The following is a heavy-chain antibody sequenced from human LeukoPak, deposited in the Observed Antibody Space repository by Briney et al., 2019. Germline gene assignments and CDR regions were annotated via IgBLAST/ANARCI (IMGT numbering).Heavy chain of an antibody. CDR2: INSNGDST. CDR1: GLTFSAHA. J-gene: IGHJ4*02. V-gene: IGHV3-64D*09. D-gene: IGHD6-6*01. CDR3: VKSGYSTSSDVDY. Sequence: GGSLRLSCSVSGLTFSAHAMHRVRQAPGKGLEFLSSINSNGDSTYHAESVKGRFTISRDNSRTTLYLQMRSLRPEDTAVYYCVKSGYSTSSDVDYWGQGTLVTVSS.